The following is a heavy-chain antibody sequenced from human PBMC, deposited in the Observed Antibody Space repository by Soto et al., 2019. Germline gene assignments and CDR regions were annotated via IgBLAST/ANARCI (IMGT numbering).Heavy chain of an antibody. CDR2: ISYDGSNK. CDR1: GFTFSSYG. J-gene: IGHJ4*02. CDR3: VKQDYSNYLIDY. Sequence: GGSLRLSCAASGFTFSSYGMHWVRQAPGKGLEWVAVISYDGSNKYYADSVKGRFTISRDNSKNTLYLQMNSLRAEDTAVYYCVKQDYSNYLIDYWGQGTLVTVSS. D-gene: IGHD4-4*01. V-gene: IGHV3-30*18.